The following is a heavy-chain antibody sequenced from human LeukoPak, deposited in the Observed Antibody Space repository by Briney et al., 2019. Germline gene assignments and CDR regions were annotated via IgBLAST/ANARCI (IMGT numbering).Heavy chain of an antibody. CDR2: ITISGSTI. J-gene: IGHJ4*02. V-gene: IGHV3-48*03. CDR1: GFSFTSYE. D-gene: IGHD1-1*01. CDR3: ARTTSFDY. Sequence: GGSLRLSCAASGFSFTSYEMNWVRQAPGKGLEWVSYITISGSTIYYPDSVEGRFTISRDSAKNSLYLQMNSLRAEDTAVYYCARTTSFDYWGQGTLVIVSS.